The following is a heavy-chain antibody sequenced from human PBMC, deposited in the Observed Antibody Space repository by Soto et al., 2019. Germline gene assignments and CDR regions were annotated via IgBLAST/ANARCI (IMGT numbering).Heavy chain of an antibody. V-gene: IGHV5-10-1*01. CDR1: GYSFTSYW. Sequence: GESLKISCKGSGYSFTSYWISWVRQMPGKGLEWMGRIDPSDSYTNYSPSFQGHVTISADKSISTAYLQWSSLKASDTAMYYCARLNYHPGPRIYYYGMDVWGQGTTVTVSS. CDR3: ARLNYHPGPRIYYYGMDV. CDR2: IDPSDSYT. D-gene: IGHD2-2*01. J-gene: IGHJ6*02.